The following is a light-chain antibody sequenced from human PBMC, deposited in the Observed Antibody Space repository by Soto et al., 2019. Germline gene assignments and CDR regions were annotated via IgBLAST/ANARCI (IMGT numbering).Light chain of an antibody. Sequence: DIQMTQSPSTLSASVGDRVTITCPASQSISSWLAWYQQKPGKAPKLLIYKASTLESGVPSRFSGSGSGTEFTLTLSSLQPDDFATYYCQQYTSYPYTFGQGTKLEIK. CDR2: KAS. V-gene: IGKV1-5*03. J-gene: IGKJ2*01. CDR3: QQYTSYPYT. CDR1: QSISSW.